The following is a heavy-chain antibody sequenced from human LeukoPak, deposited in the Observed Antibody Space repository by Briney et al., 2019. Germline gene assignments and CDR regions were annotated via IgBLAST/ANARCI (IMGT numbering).Heavy chain of an antibody. D-gene: IGHD3-22*01. Sequence: GGSLRLSCAASGFTFSSYAMSWVRQAPGKGLEWVSAISGSGGSTYYADSVKGRFTISRDNSKNTLYLQMNSLRAEDTAVYYCEKGDSGYPTQQVYFDYWGQGTLVTVSS. CDR2: ISGSGGST. V-gene: IGHV3-23*01. CDR1: GFTFSSYA. J-gene: IGHJ4*02. CDR3: EKGDSGYPTQQVYFDY.